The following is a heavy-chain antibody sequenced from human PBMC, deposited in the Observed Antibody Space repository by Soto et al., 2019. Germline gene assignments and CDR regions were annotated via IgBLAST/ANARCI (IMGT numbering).Heavy chain of an antibody. J-gene: IGHJ4*02. V-gene: IGHV3-23*01. CDR3: GKNYYFDN. CDR1: GFTFSSYA. CDR2: IGVGGAS. Sequence: EVQLLESGGGLVQPGGSLRLSCAAFGFTFSSYAMSWVRQAPGRGLEWVSSIGVGGASYYADSVEGRFAISRDNSENTVILQMNSLRAEDTAVYYCGKNYYFDNWGQGTLVTVSS.